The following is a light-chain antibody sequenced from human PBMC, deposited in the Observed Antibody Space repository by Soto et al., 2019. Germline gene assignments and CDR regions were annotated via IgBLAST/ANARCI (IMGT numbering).Light chain of an antibody. CDR3: QHYVTSLTT. CDR2: GTS. V-gene: IGKV3-20*01. CDR1: QSVSSNN. Sequence: EIVLTQSPGTLSLSPGERATLSCRASQSVSSNNLAWYQQKPGQAPRLLIYGTSTRATGIPDRFIGSGSGTDFTLTISRLEPEDFAVYYCQHYVTSLTTFGQGTKVDIK. J-gene: IGKJ1*01.